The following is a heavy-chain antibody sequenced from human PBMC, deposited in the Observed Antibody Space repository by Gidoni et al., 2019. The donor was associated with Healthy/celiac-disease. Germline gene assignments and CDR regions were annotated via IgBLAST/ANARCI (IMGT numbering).Heavy chain of an antibody. D-gene: IGHD4-17*01. Sequence: EVQLVESGGGLVQPGGSLRLSCAASGFTFSSYDMHWVRQATGKGLEWVSAIGTAGDTYYPGSVKGRFTISRENAKNSLYLQMNSLRAGDTAVYYCARAYYGGKGLRYFDLWGRGTLVTVSS. CDR3: ARAYYGGKGLRYFDL. V-gene: IGHV3-13*01. CDR2: IGTAGDT. CDR1: GFTFSSYD. J-gene: IGHJ2*01.